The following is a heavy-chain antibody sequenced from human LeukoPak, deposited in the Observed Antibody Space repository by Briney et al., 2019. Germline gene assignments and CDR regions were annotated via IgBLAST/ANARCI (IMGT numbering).Heavy chain of an antibody. Sequence: GGSLRLSCAASGFTVSSNFMSWVRQAPGKGLEWVSIIYSGGTTYYADSVKGRFTISRDKSKNTLYLQMNSLRAEDTAVYYCARRGVTGTMSWFDPWGQGILVTVSS. J-gene: IGHJ5*02. V-gene: IGHV3-66*01. D-gene: IGHD1-7*01. CDR2: IYSGGTT. CDR1: GFTVSSNF. CDR3: ARRGVTGTMSWFDP.